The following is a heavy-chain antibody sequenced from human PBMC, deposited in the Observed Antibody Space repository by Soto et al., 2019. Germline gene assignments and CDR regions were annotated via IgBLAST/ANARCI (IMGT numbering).Heavy chain of an antibody. Sequence: PGESLKISCRDSGYDFTTYWIGWVRQMPGKGLEWMGRIDPSDSYTNYSPSFQGHVTISADKSISTAYLQWSSLKASDTAMYYCAVDLWTQLWLRKKKEYNWFDPWGQGTLVTVSS. CDR2: IDPSDSYT. V-gene: IGHV5-10-1*01. J-gene: IGHJ5*02. D-gene: IGHD5-18*01. CDR3: AVDLWTQLWLRKKKEYNWFDP. CDR1: GYDFTTYW.